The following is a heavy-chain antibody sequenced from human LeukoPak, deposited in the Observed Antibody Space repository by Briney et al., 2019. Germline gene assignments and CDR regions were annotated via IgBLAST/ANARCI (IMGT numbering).Heavy chain of an antibody. V-gene: IGHV4-34*01. CDR1: GGSFSGYY. Sequence: KTSETLSFTCAVYGGSFSGYYWSWIRQPPGKGLEWIGEINHSGSTNYNPSLKSRVTISVDTSKNQFSLKLSSVTAADTPVYYCARGPRKSVQRTGYIYYWGQGTLVTVSS. D-gene: IGHD6-25*01. J-gene: IGHJ4*02. CDR2: INHSGST. CDR3: ARGPRKSVQRTGYIYY.